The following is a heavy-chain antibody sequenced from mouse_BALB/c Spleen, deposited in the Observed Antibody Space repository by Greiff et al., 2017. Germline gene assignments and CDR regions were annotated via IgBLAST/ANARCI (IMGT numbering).Heavy chain of an antibody. V-gene: IGHV3-2*02. CDR3: ASYGGDYYFDY. J-gene: IGHJ2*01. CDR2: ISYSGST. Sequence: EVQLQQSGPGLVKPSQSLSLTCTVTGYSITSDYAWNWIRQFPGNKLEWMGYISYSGSTSYNPSLKSRISITRDTSKNQFFLQLNSVTTEDTATYCCASYGGDYYFDYWGQGTTLTVSS. CDR1: GYSITSDYA. D-gene: IGHD1-1*01.